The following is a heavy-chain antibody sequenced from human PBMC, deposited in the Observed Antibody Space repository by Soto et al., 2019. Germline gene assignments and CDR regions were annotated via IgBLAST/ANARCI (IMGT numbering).Heavy chain of an antibody. CDR1: GFSLSTSGMC. CDR2: IDWDDDK. J-gene: IGHJ6*02. CDR3: ARIHASSIAGSMDV. D-gene: IGHD6-6*01. Sequence: GSGPTLVNPTQTLTLTCTFSGFSLSTSGMCVSWIRQPPGKAPEWLALIDWDDDKYYSTSLKTRLTISKDTSKNQVVLTMTNMDPVDTATYYCARIHASSIAGSMDVWGQGTTVTVSS. V-gene: IGHV2-70*01.